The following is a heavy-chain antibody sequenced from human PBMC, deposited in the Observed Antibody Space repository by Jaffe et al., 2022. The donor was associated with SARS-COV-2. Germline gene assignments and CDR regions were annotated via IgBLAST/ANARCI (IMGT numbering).Heavy chain of an antibody. Sequence: EVQVVESGGDLVQPGGSLRLSCGASGFTFSSYWMHWVRQAPGKGLVWVSRIDGQGTTTNYADSVKGRFTISRDNAKNTLYLQMNSLRVEDTAVYYCVPYFGKNEVANWGQGTLVTVSS. D-gene: IGHD3-10*01. J-gene: IGHJ4*02. V-gene: IGHV3-74*01. CDR2: IDGQGTTT. CDR1: GFTFSSYW. CDR3: VPYFGKNEVAN.